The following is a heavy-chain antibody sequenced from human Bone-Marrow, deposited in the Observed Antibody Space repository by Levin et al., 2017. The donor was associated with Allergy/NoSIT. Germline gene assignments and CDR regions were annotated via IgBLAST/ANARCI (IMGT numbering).Heavy chain of an antibody. CDR2: IFYIGTT. V-gene: IGHV4-59*01. CDR1: GGSINNYY. J-gene: IGHJ4*02. Sequence: PSETLSLTCTVSGGSINNYYWSWIRQSPGKGLEWIGNIFYIGTTNYNPSLKSRVTLSVDTSKNQFSLKLKSVTAADTAVYYCARGSPLVDWSQGTLVTVSS. D-gene: IGHD2-8*02. CDR3: ARGSPLVD.